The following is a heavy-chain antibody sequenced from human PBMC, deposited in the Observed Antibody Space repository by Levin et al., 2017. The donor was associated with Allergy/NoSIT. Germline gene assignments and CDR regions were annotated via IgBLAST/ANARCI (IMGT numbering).Heavy chain of an antibody. CDR1: GFTFSSYW. Sequence: LSLTCAASGFTFSSYWMHWVRQAPGKGLVWVSRIYGDGSSTDYADSVKGRFTISRDNAKSTLYLQMNSLRAEDTAVYYCARGGLREPGRGAYWGQGTLVTVSS. V-gene: IGHV3-74*01. J-gene: IGHJ4*01. CDR3: ARGGLREPGRGAY. D-gene: IGHD3-3*01. CDR2: IYGDGSST.